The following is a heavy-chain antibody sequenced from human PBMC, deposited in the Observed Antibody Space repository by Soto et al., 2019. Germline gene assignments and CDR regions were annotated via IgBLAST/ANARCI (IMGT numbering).Heavy chain of an antibody. CDR2: ISGSGGST. Sequence: GGSLRLSCAASGFTFSSYAMSWVRQAPGKGLEWVSAISGSGGSTYYADSVKGRFTISRDNSKNTLYLQMNSLRAEDTAVYYCAKSYVVVPAAMPGAFDIWGQGTMVTVSS. J-gene: IGHJ3*02. D-gene: IGHD2-2*01. CDR1: GFTFSSYA. CDR3: AKSYVVVPAAMPGAFDI. V-gene: IGHV3-23*01.